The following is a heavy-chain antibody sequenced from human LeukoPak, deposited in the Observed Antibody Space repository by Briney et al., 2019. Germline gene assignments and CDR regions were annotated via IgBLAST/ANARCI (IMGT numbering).Heavy chain of an antibody. CDR3: AKGSLEWLLFYGMDV. CDR2: ISYDGSKK. D-gene: IGHD3-3*01. J-gene: IGHJ6*02. CDR1: GLTSTIHA. Sequence: GRSLTLSCAASGLTSTIHAMHWVRQAPDKELEWVAAISYDGSKKYYADSVKDRFTISRDNSKNTLYLQMNSLKAEDTAVYYCAKGSLEWLLFYGMDVWGQGTTVTVSS. V-gene: IGHV3-30*18.